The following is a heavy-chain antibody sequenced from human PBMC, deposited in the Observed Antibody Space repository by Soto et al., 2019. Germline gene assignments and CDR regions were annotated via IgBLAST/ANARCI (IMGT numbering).Heavy chain of an antibody. CDR3: ARILSQWYDY. Sequence: QVQLVQSGAEVKKPGASVKVSCKASGYSFTSHYMHWVRQAPGQGLEWLGIINPSDGSTSYAQKFQGRVTMTRDTSTSTLYMELSSLTSEDTAVYYCARILSQWYDYWGQGTLVTVTS. CDR2: INPSDGST. CDR1: GYSFTSHY. V-gene: IGHV1-46*01. J-gene: IGHJ4*02. D-gene: IGHD2-15*01.